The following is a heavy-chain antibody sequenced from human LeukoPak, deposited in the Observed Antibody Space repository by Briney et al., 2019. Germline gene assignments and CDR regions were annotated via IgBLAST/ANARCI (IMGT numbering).Heavy chain of an antibody. V-gene: IGHV1-18*04. CDR3: ARDPSITMVRGVITQVDY. CDR2: ISAYNGNT. Sequence: VASVKVSCKASGYTFTGYYMHWVRQAPGQGLEWMGWISAYNGNTNYAQKLQGRVTMTTDTSTSTAYMELRSLRSDDTAVYYCARDPSITMVRGVITQVDYWGQGTLVTVSS. CDR1: GYTFTGYY. J-gene: IGHJ4*02. D-gene: IGHD3-10*01.